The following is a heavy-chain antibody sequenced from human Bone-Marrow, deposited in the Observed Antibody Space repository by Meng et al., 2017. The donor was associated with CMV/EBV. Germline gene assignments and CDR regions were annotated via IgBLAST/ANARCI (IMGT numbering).Heavy chain of an antibody. V-gene: IGHV1-18*01. Sequence: ASVKVSCKGSGYTFSNYGFSWVRQAPGQGPEWMGWISAYSGNTNYAQKFQGRLTLTTDVSTSTAYMELRGLRFDDTAVYYCARDYVVRKVYSAYWGQRTLVTVSS. CDR1: GYTFSNYG. J-gene: IGHJ4*02. D-gene: IGHD3-10*01. CDR3: ARDYVVRKVYSAY. CDR2: ISAYSGNT.